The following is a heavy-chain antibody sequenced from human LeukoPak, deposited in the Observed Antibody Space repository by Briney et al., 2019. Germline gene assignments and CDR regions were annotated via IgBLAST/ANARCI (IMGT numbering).Heavy chain of an antibody. CDR2: IYPGDSDT. J-gene: IGHJ4*02. CDR3: ARSTYYYDSGAYFDY. CDR1: GYSFTSYW. D-gene: IGHD3-22*01. V-gene: IGHV5-51*01. Sequence: GSLKISCKGSGYSFTSYWIGWVRQMPGKGLEWMGIIYPGDSDTRYSPSFQGQVTISADKSISTAYLQWSSLKASDTAIYYCARSTYYYDSGAYFDYWGQGTLVTVSS.